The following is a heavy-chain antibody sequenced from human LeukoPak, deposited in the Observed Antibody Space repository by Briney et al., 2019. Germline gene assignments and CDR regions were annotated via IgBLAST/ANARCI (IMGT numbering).Heavy chain of an antibody. CDR2: TYYSGST. V-gene: IGHV4-59*01. J-gene: IGHJ4*02. CDR3: AREGLPFDY. Sequence: PSETLSLTCTVSGGSISSYYWSWIRQPPGKGLEWIGYTYYSGSTNYNPSLKSRVTISVDTSKNQFSLKLSSVTAADTAVYYCAREGLPFDYWGQGTLVTVSS. D-gene: IGHD5-18*01. CDR1: GGSISSYY.